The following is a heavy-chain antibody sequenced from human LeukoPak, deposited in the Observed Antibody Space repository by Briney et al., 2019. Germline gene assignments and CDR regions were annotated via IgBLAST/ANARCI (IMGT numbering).Heavy chain of an antibody. D-gene: IGHD3-10*01. J-gene: IGHJ4*02. CDR2: ISGSGDST. V-gene: IGHV3-23*01. CDR3: AKEIYVSGTYGYCDY. CDR1: GFTFSTYG. Sequence: PGGSLRLSCAVSGFTFSTYGMSWFRQAPGKGLEWVLTISGSGDSTYYADSVKGRFTISRDNSKNTLYLQMNSLRGEDTAVYYCAKEIYVSGTYGYCDYWGQGTLVTVSS.